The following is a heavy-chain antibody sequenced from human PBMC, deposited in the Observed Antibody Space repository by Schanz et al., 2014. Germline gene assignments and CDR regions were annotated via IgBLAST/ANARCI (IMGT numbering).Heavy chain of an antibody. D-gene: IGHD1-1*01. CDR1: GGSIRSGTYY. V-gene: IGHV4-61*02. J-gene: IGHJ2*01. CDR3: ARDTTWRLEL. CDR2: VFPNGIT. Sequence: QVQLQESGPGLVKPSQTLSLTCTVSGGSIRSGTYYWSWIRQPAGKALEWVGRVFPNGITNYNPSHKRRVTITLDTSKTQFPLTLTSRTAADTAVYYCARDTTWRLELWGRGTLVTVSS.